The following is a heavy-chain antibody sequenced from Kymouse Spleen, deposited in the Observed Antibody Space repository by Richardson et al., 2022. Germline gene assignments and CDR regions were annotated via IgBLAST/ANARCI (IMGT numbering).Heavy chain of an antibody. D-gene: IGHD6-13*01. J-gene: IGHJ6*02. CDR3: ARESIAAAGYYYYYGMDV. CDR2: INPNSGGT. Sequence: QVQLVQSGAEVKKPGASVKVSCKASGYTFTGYYMHWVRQAPGQGLEWMGWINPNSGGTNYAQKFQGWVTMTRDTSISTAYMELSRLRSDDTAVYYCARESIAAAGYYYYYGMDVWGQGTTVTVSS. CDR1: GYTFTGYY. V-gene: IGHV1-2*04.